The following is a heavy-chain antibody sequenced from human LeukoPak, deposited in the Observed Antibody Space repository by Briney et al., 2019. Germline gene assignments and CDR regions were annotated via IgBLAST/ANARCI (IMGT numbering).Heavy chain of an antibody. J-gene: IGHJ4*02. CDR3: ARAVGDSGYGGFNDY. CDR1: GGSISTSY. Sequence: SETLSLTCTVSGGSISTSYWSWIRQPPGKGLEWIGNIYYNGNTNYNPSLKSRFTISLDTSKNPFSLRLSCVTAEDTAVYYCARAVGDSGYGGFNDYWGQGILVTVSS. D-gene: IGHD5-12*01. CDR2: IYYNGNT. V-gene: IGHV4-59*01.